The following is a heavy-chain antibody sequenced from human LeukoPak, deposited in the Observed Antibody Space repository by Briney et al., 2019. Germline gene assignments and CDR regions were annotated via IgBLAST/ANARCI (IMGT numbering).Heavy chain of an antibody. J-gene: IGHJ4*02. D-gene: IGHD3-3*01. CDR3: AKDLNYDFWSGLGN. CDR2: ISYDGTNK. CDR1: GFTFSNYA. V-gene: IGHV3-30*04. Sequence: PGGSLRLSCAASGFTFSNYAIHWVRQAPGKGLEWMAVISYDGTNKYYADSVKGRFTISRDNSKNTLYLQMNSLRAEDTAVYYCAKDLNYDFWSGLGNWGQGTLVTVSS.